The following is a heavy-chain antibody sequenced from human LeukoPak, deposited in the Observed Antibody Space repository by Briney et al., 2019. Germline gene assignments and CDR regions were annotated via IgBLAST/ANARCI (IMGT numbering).Heavy chain of an antibody. CDR1: GGSFSGYY. Sequence: PSETLSLTCAVYGGSFSGYYWSWIRQPPGKGLEWIGEINHNGSTNYNPSLKSRVAISVDTSKNQFSLKLSSVTAADTAVYYCARPAPYYYDSSGYYVGAYFDYWGQGTLVTVSS. J-gene: IGHJ4*02. D-gene: IGHD3-22*01. V-gene: IGHV4-34*01. CDR3: ARPAPYYYDSSGYYVGAYFDY. CDR2: INHNGST.